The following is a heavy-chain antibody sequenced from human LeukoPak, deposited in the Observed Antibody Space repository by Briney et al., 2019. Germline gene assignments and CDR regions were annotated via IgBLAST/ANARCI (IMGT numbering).Heavy chain of an antibody. CDR1: GFTVSSNY. D-gene: IGHD3-22*01. V-gene: IGHV3-7*01. J-gene: IGHJ4*02. Sequence: GGSLRLSCAASGFTVSSNYMSWVRQAPGKELEWVANIKQDGSEKYYVDSVKGRFTISRDNAKNSLYLQMNGLRAEDTAVYYCVKAPDYYDSSGYYSVWFDYWGQGTLVTVSS. CDR2: IKQDGSEK. CDR3: VKAPDYYDSSGYYSVWFDY.